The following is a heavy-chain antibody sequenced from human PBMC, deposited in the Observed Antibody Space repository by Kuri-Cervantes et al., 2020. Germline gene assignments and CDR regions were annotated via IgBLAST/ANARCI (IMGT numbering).Heavy chain of an antibody. CDR2: ISAYNGNT. CDR1: GYTFTSYG. CDR3: ATTKGSSSDYNYYGMDV. D-gene: IGHD6-6*01. Sequence: ASVKVSCKASGYTFTSYGISWVRQAPGQGLEWMGWISAYNGNTNYAQKLQGRVTMTTDTSTSTAYMELRSLRSDDTAVYYCATTKGSSSDYNYYGMDVWGQGTTVTVSS. V-gene: IGHV1-18*01. J-gene: IGHJ6*02.